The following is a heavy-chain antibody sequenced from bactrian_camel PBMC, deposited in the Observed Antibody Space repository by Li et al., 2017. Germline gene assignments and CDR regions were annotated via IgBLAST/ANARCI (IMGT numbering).Heavy chain of an antibody. D-gene: IGHD1*01. CDR1: GYTYSSYC. CDR3: AADPSVGSWCDPGETEYNY. CDR2: IYTGGGST. Sequence: HVQLVESGGGSVQAGGSLRLSCAASGYTYSSYCMGWFRQAPGKEREGVAAIYTGGGSTYYADSVKGLFTISRDIAKNTLYLQMNSLKSEDTATYVCAADPSVGSWCDPGETEYNYWGQGTQVTVS. V-gene: IGHV3S1*01. J-gene: IGHJ4*01.